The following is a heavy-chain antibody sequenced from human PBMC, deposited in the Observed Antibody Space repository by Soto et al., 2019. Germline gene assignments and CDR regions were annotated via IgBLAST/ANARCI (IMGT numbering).Heavy chain of an antibody. CDR2: IWYDGSNK. V-gene: IGHV3-33*01. Sequence: QVQLVESGGGVVQPGRSLRLSCAASGFTFSSYGMHWVRQAPGKGLEWVAVIWYDGSNKYYADSVKGRFTISRDNSKNTLYLQMNSLRAEDTAVYYCARDTRTLVKGVVVTTLDYWGQGTLVTGSS. CDR1: GFTFSSYG. J-gene: IGHJ4*02. D-gene: IGHD3-22*01. CDR3: ARDTRTLVKGVVVTTLDY.